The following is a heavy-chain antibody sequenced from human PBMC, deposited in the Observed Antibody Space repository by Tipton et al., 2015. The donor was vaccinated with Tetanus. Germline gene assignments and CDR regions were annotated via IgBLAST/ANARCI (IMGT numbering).Heavy chain of an antibody. V-gene: IGHV4-31*03. Sequence: TLSLTCNVSGASINAGGYLWTWVRQHPGKALEWIGNIYYYTARTSHIPSLDSRVSISVDTSKNQFSLRLTSVTAADTAVYYCARHLYGYWFDPWGQGALVTVSS. J-gene: IGHJ5*02. CDR3: ARHLYGYWFDP. CDR1: GASINAGGYL. CDR2: IYYYTART. D-gene: IGHD3-10*01.